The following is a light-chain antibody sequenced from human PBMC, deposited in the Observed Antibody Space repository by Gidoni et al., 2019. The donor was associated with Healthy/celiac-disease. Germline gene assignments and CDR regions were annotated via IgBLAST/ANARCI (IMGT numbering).Light chain of an antibody. J-gene: IGKJ3*01. CDR2: DAS. V-gene: IGKV1-33*01. CDR3: QQYDNLPGFT. Sequence: DIQMTQSPSSLSASVGDRVTITCQASQDISNYLHWYQQKPGKAPKLLIYDASNLETGVPSRFSGSGSGTDFTFTISSLQPEDIATYYCQQYDNLPGFTFGPGTKVDIK. CDR1: QDISNY.